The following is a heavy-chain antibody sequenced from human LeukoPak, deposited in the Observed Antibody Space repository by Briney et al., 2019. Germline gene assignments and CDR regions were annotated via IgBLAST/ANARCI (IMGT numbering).Heavy chain of an antibody. V-gene: IGHV3-30*18. CDR3: AKDPTYSNSWTLDY. D-gene: IGHD6-13*01. CDR1: GFTFSTNA. Sequence: GGSLRLSCAASGFTFSTNATTWVRQAPGKGLEWGPVVSDDGSNTHYADFVKGRFTISRDNPKNMLYLQMNSLRAEDTALYYCAKDPTYSNSWTLDYWGQGTLVIVSS. CDR2: VSDDGSNT. J-gene: IGHJ4*02.